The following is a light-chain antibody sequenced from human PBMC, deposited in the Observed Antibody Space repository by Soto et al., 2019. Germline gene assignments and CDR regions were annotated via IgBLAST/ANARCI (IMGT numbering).Light chain of an antibody. CDR2: DAS. CDR3: QQRSNWPWT. Sequence: EIVMTQSPATLSVSPLERATLSWRASQSVISNLAWYQQKPGQAPRLLIYDASNRATGIPARFSGSGSGTDFTLTISSLEPEDFAVYYCQQRSNWPWTFGQGTKVDIK. CDR1: QSVISN. V-gene: IGKV3-11*01. J-gene: IGKJ1*01.